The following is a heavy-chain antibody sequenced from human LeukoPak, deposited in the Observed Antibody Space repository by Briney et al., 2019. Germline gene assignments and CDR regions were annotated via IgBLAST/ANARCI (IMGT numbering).Heavy chain of an antibody. V-gene: IGHV4-59*08. D-gene: IGHD6-19*01. CDR1: GGSISSYC. CDR2: IYYSGST. Sequence: PSETLSLTCTVSGGSISSYCWSWIRQPPGKGLEWIGYIYYSGSTNYNPSLKSRVTISVDTSKNQFSLKLSSVTAADTAVYYCASSSIASGWNYFDYWGQGTLVTVSS. CDR3: ASSSIASGWNYFDY. J-gene: IGHJ4*02.